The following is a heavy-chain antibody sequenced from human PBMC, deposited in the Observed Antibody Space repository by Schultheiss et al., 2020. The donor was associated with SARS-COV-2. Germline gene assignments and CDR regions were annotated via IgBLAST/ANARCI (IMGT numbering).Heavy chain of an antibody. D-gene: IGHD5-18*01. CDR2: ISSSSSTI. CDR1: GFTFSSYS. CDR3: ARDQSLNRGYSYGGYYYMDV. V-gene: IGHV3-48*04. Sequence: GGSLRLSCAASGFTFSSYSMNWVRQAPGKGLEWVSYISSSSSTIYYADSVKGRFTISRDNAKNSLYLKMNSLRAEDTAVYYCARDQSLNRGYSYGGYYYMDVWGKGTTVTVSS. J-gene: IGHJ6*03.